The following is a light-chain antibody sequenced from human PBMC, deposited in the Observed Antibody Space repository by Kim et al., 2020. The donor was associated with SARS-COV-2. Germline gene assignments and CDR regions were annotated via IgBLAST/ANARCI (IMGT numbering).Light chain of an antibody. CDR3: QQYASSPQT. CDR1: HRSGNNF. Sequence: LSSRAAHRSGNNFLAWYQQKPGQAPRLLIFGASRRATGIQDRFSGSGSGTDFTLTISRLEPEDFALYYCQQYASSPQTFGQGTKVDIK. V-gene: IGKV3-20*01. J-gene: IGKJ1*01. CDR2: GAS.